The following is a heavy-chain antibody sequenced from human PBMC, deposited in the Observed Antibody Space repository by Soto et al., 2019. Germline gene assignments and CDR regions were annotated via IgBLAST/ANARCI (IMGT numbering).Heavy chain of an antibody. CDR2: INPRGGST. Sequence: ASVKVSCKASGYTFTSYYMHWVRQAPGQGLEWMGIINPRGGSTSYAQKFQGRVTMTRDTSTSTVYMELSSLRSEDTAVYYCARTRGGGYGMDVWGQGTTVTVSS. V-gene: IGHV1-46*01. J-gene: IGHJ6*02. CDR1: GYTFTSYY. D-gene: IGHD4-17*01. CDR3: ARTRGGGYGMDV.